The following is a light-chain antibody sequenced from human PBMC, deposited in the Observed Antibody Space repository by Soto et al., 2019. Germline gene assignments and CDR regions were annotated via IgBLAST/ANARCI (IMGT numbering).Light chain of an antibody. CDR2: GTS. V-gene: IGKV1-17*01. CDR1: QGIGDD. J-gene: IGKJ1*01. CDR3: LQHNTYPRT. Sequence: DIQMTQSPSTLSASVGYRVTITCRASQGIGDDLGWYQQKPGKAPKRLIYGTSALQSGVPSRFSGSGSGTEFTLTISGLQPEDFATYYCLQHNTYPRTFGQGTKVDIK.